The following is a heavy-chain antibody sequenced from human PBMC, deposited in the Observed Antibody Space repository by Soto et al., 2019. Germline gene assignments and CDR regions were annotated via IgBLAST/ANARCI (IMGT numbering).Heavy chain of an antibody. CDR2: VYPGDSDT. D-gene: IGHD6-13*01. CDR1: VYTFTTQW. CDR3: ARGVYNYASSGIAV. J-gene: IGHJ6*02. V-gene: IGHV5-51*01. Sequence: PGESLKVSCNASVYTFTTQWIAWVRQMPGKGLEWMGIVYPGDSDTRYSPSFQGQVTISADKSINTAHLQWSSLKASGAATYSCARGVYNYASSGIAVCGQGTKVSVSS.